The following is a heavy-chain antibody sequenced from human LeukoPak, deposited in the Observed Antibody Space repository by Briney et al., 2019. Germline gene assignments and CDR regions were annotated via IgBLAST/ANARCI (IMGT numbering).Heavy chain of an antibody. CDR2: MNPDSDGT. D-gene: IGHD1-1*01. CDR1: GYIFTNYY. V-gene: IGHV1-2*02. CDR3: VRGGNWNDIEGY. J-gene: IGHJ4*02. Sequence: ASVKVSCKASGYIFTNYYIHWVRQAPGQGLEWMGWMNPDSDGTNYAQKFQGRVTMTRDTSITTAYMELTRLRSDDTAVYYCVRGGNWNDIEGYWGQGTLATLSS.